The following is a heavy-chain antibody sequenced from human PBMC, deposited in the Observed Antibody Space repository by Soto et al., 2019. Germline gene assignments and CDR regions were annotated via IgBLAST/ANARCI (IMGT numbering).Heavy chain of an antibody. V-gene: IGHV3-21*01. Sequence: GGSLRLSCAASGFTFSSYSMNWVRQAPGKGLEWVSSISSSSSYIYYADSVKGRFTISRDNAKNSLYLQMNSLRAEDTAVYYCARAILSDRTAIVGATTALGHYYGMDVWGQGTTVTVSS. J-gene: IGHJ6*02. D-gene: IGHD1-26*01. CDR1: GFTFSSYS. CDR3: ARAILSDRTAIVGATTALGHYYGMDV. CDR2: ISSSSSYI.